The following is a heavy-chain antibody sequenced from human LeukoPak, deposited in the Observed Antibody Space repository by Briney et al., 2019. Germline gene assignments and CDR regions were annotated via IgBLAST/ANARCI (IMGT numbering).Heavy chain of an antibody. V-gene: IGHV3-23*01. CDR2: ISGSGGST. J-gene: IGHJ4*02. CDR1: GFTFSSYA. D-gene: IGHD5-24*01. CDR3: AKERGLVEIEPCDY. Sequence: PGGSLRLSCAASGFTFSSYAMSWVRQAPGKGLEWVSAISGSGGSTYYADSVKGRFTISRVNSKNTLYLQMNSLRAEDTAVYYCAKERGLVEIEPCDYWGQGTLVTVSS.